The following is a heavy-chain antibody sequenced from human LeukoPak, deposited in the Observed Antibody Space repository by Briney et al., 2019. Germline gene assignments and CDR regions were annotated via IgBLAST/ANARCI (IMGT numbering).Heavy chain of an antibody. CDR1: GDSLSSNSAA. V-gene: IGHV6-1*01. Sequence: SQTLSLTCALSGDSLSSNSAAWHWIRQSPSRGLEWLGRTYYRSKWYNDYAVSVKSRITINPDTSKNQFSLQLNSVTPEDTAVYYCARVRYDSSGYYVPDDAFDIWGQGTMVTVSS. CDR3: ARVRYDSSGYYVPDDAFDI. D-gene: IGHD3-22*01. J-gene: IGHJ3*02. CDR2: TYYRSKWYN.